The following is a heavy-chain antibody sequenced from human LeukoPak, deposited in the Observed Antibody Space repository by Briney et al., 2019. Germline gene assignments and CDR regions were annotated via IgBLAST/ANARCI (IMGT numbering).Heavy chain of an antibody. Sequence: GGSLRLSCAASGFTFSSYAMHWVRQAPGKGLEWVAVISYGGSNKYYADSVKGRFTISRDNSKNTLYLQMNSLRAEDTAVYYCARGASSSWYPTDYWGQGTLVTVSS. CDR2: ISYGGSNK. J-gene: IGHJ4*02. CDR3: ARGASSSWYPTDY. CDR1: GFTFSSYA. D-gene: IGHD6-13*01. V-gene: IGHV3-30*04.